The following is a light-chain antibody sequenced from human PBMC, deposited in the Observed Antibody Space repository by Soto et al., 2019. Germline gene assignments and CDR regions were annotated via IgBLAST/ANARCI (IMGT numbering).Light chain of an antibody. J-gene: IGKJ4*01. CDR1: QGVSSY. CDR2: AAS. V-gene: IGKV1-27*01. Sequence: DIQMTQSPSSLSASVGDRVTITCRASQGVSSYLAWYQQKPGKVPKLLIYAASALQFGVPSRFSGSGSGTDFTLTISSLQPEDVATYYCQKYNSARLTFGGGTKVEIK. CDR3: QKYNSARLT.